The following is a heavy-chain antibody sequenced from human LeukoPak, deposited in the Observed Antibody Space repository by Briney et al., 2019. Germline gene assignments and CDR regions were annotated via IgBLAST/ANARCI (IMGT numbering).Heavy chain of an antibody. D-gene: IGHD3-10*01. CDR1: GGTFISYA. CDR3: ARGGGKGYYGSGSYYRTNWFDP. CDR2: IIPIFGTA. J-gene: IGHJ5*02. Sequence: SVKVSCKASGGTFISYAISWVRQAPGQGLEWMGGIIPIFGTANYAQKFQGKVTITADESTSTAYMELSSLRSEDTAVYYCARGGGKGYYGSGSYYRTNWFDPWGQGTLVTVSS. V-gene: IGHV1-69*13.